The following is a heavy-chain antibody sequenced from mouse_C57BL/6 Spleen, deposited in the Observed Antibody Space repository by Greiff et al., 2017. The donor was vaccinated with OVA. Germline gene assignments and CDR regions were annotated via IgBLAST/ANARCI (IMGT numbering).Heavy chain of an antibody. Sequence: QVQLQQSGAELVKPGASVKLSCKASGYTFTSYLMQWVKQRPGQGLEWIGMIHPKSGSTNYNEKFKGKATLTVDKSSSTAYMQLSSLTSEDSAVYYCARCPISQRYFDVWGTGTTVTVSS. CDR2: IHPKSGST. CDR3: ARCPISQRYFDV. CDR1: GYTFTSYL. J-gene: IGHJ1*03. V-gene: IGHV1-64*01.